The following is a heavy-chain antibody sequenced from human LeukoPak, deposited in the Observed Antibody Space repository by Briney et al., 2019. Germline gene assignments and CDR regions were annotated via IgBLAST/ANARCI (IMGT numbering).Heavy chain of an antibody. D-gene: IGHD2-15*01. CDR2: IYTSGST. CDR1: GGSLSSYY. V-gene: IGHV4-4*07. Sequence: SETLFLTCTVSGGSLSSYYWSWIRQPAGKGLEWIGRIYTSGSTNYNPSLKSRVTMSVDTSKNQFSLKLSSVTAADTAVYYCARLSSRSAFDIWGQGTMVTVSS. J-gene: IGHJ3*02. CDR3: ARLSSRSAFDI.